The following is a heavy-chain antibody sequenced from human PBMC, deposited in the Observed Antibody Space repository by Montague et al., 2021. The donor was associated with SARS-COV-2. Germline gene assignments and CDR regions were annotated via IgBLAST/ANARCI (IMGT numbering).Heavy chain of an antibody. D-gene: IGHD3-16*02. CDR1: GFTFSSYA. V-gene: IGHV3-30-3*01. Sequence: SLRLSCAASGFTFSSYAMHWVRQAPGKGLEWVAVISYDGSNKYYADSVKGRFTISRDDSKNTLYLQMNGLRAEDTAVYYCARSAWGGYRGAFDIWGQGTMATVSS. J-gene: IGHJ3*02. CDR3: ARSAWGGYRGAFDI. CDR2: ISYDGSNK.